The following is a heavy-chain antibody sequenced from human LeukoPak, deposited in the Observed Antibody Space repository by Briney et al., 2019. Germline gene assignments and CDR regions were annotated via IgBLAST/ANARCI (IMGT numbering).Heavy chain of an antibody. Sequence: PGGSLRLPCAASGFTFTTYWMTWVRQAPGKGLEWVANIKQDGSDKYYMDSVKGRFTISRDNANNALYLQMNSLRDEDTAVYYCARVAAAVPDYWGQGTLVTVSS. CDR2: IKQDGSDK. V-gene: IGHV3-7*04. D-gene: IGHD6-13*01. CDR3: ARVAAAVPDY. CDR1: GFTFTTYW. J-gene: IGHJ4*02.